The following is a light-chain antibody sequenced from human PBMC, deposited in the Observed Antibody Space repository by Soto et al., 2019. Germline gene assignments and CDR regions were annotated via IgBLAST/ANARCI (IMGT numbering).Light chain of an antibody. Sequence: EIVLTQSPGTLSLSPGERATLSCRASQSVSSYLAWYQQKPGQAPRLLIYDASTRATGISARFSGSGSGTDFTLTISSLGPEDFAVYYCQQRSNWSVTFGQGTKVEVK. J-gene: IGKJ1*01. CDR1: QSVSSY. V-gene: IGKV3-11*01. CDR2: DAS. CDR3: QQRSNWSVT.